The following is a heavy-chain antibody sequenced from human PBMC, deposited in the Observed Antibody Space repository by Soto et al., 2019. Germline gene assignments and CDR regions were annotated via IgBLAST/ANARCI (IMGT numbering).Heavy chain of an antibody. J-gene: IGHJ6*03. CDR2: IRGSGDVT. CDR3: AKHGGPSYSYYMDV. Sequence: EVQLLESGGGLVQPGGSLRLSCAASGFTFSNYAMTWVRQAPGKGLEWVSVIRGSGDVTYYAHSVQGRFAISRDNSKNTLYLQMNSLRYEDTAIYYCAKHGGPSYSYYMDVWGKGTTVTVSS. CDR1: GFTFSNYA. D-gene: IGHD3-3*01. V-gene: IGHV3-23*01.